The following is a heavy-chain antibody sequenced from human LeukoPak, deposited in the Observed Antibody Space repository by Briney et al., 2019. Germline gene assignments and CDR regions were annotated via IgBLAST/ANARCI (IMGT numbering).Heavy chain of an antibody. CDR1: GFTFGDYG. CDR3: AVNYYDSSGYCPGGY. J-gene: IGHJ4*02. V-gene: IGHV3-20*04. D-gene: IGHD3-22*01. CDR2: INWSGGST. Sequence: PGGSLRLSCAASGFTFGDYGMSWVRQAPGKGLEWVSGINWSGGSTGYADSVKGRFTISRDNAKNSLYLQMNSLRAEDTALYYCAVNYYDSSGYCPGGYWGQGTLVTVSS.